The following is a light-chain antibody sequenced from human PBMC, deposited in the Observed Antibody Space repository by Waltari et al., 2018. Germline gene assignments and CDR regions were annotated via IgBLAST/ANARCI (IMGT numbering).Light chain of an antibody. Sequence: QSALTQPPSVSGSPGQPVTISSTGTSSDVGSYNRVSWYQQPPGTAPKLMIDEVSNRPSGVPDRFSGSKSGNTASLTISGLQAEDEADYYCSLYTSSSTLVFGGGTKLTVL. CDR1: SSDVGSYNR. J-gene: IGLJ2*01. CDR3: SLYTSSSTLV. V-gene: IGLV2-18*01. CDR2: EVS.